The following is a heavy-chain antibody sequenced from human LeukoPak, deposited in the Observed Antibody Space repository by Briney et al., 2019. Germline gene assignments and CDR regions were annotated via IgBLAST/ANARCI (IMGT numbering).Heavy chain of an antibody. CDR1: GFTFSNHY. CDR3: ARDGDTTSKVDY. V-gene: IGHV3-11*01. CDR2: ITSSDSGG. Sequence: PGGSLRLSCAASGFTFSNHYMSWIRQAPGKGLEGVSYITSSDSGGFYADSVKGRFTISRDNAKNSLYLQMNSLRVEDTAVYYCARDGDTTSKVDYLGQGTLVTVSS. J-gene: IGHJ4*02. D-gene: IGHD4-11*01.